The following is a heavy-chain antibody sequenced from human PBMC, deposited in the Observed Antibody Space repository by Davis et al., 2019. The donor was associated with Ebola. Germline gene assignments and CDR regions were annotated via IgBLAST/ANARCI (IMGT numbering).Heavy chain of an antibody. Sequence: SGPTLVKPTETLTLTCTVSGFSLSNARMGVSWIRQPPGKALEWLAHIFSNDEKSYSTSLKSRLTISKDTSKSQVVLTMTNMDPVDTATYYCARIRNPIYDFWSGYFSYYYMDVWGKGTTVTVSS. CDR3: ARIRNPIYDFWSGYFSYYYMDV. J-gene: IGHJ6*03. CDR1: GFSLSNARMG. V-gene: IGHV2-26*01. D-gene: IGHD3-3*01. CDR2: IFSNDEK.